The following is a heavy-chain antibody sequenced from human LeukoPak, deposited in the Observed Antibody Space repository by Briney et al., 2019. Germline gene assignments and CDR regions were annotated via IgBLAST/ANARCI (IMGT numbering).Heavy chain of an antibody. D-gene: IGHD3-10*01. CDR1: GGSISSSSYY. Sequence: SETLSLTCTVSGGSISSSSYYWGWIRQPPGKGLEWIGSIYYSGSTYYNPSLKSRVTMSVDTSKNQFSLKLSSVTAADTAVYYCARRGGRRYYGSGTYYNDYYFGYWGQGTLVTVSS. CDR3: ARRGGRRYYGSGTYYNDYYFGY. J-gene: IGHJ4*02. CDR2: IYYSGST. V-gene: IGHV4-39*01.